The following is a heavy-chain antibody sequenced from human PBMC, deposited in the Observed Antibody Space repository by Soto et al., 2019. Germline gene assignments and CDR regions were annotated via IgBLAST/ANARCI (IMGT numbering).Heavy chain of an antibody. J-gene: IGHJ6*02. CDR1: GYSFTSYW. Sequence: PGESLKISCKGSGYSFTSYWISWVRQMPGKGLEWMGRIDPSDSYTNYSPSFQGHVTISADKSISTAYLQWSSLKASDTAMYYCASLWLDRKYYYYGMDVWGQGTTVTVSS. CDR3: ASLWLDRKYYYYGMDV. CDR2: IDPSDSYT. D-gene: IGHD5-18*01. V-gene: IGHV5-10-1*01.